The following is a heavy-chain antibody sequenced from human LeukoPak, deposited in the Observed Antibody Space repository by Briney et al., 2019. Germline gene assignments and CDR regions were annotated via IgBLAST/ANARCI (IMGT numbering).Heavy chain of an antibody. CDR2: INPNSGGT. CDR3: ARDLTMVRGVKGAFDI. Sequence: ASVKVSCKASGYTFTGYYMHWVRQAPGQGLERMGWINPNSGGTNYAQKFQGRVTMTRDTSISTAYMELSRLRSDDTAVYYCARDLTMVRGVKGAFDIWGQGTMVTVSS. CDR1: GYTFTGYY. D-gene: IGHD3-10*01. J-gene: IGHJ3*02. V-gene: IGHV1-2*02.